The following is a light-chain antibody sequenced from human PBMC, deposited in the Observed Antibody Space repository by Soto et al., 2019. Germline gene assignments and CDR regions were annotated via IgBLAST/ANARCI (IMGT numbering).Light chain of an antibody. J-gene: IGKJ1*01. CDR2: GAS. Sequence: EIVLTQSPGTLSLSPGERATLSCRASQSVSSSYLAWYQHNTGQAPRLLIYGASSRATGHPDRFRGSGSGTDFTLTISRLEPEDLAVYYCQQCGSSPWTFGQGTKVEIK. CDR3: QQCGSSPWT. V-gene: IGKV3-20*01. CDR1: QSVSSSY.